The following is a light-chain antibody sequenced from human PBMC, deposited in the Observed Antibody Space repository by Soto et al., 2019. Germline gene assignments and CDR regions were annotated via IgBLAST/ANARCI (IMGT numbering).Light chain of an antibody. CDR3: QQRSNWPPFT. CDR2: GAF. J-gene: IGKJ3*01. Sequence: EIVLTQSPATLSLSPGERATLSCRASQSVSSYLAWYQQKPGQAPRLLIFGAFTRATGIPGRFSGSGSGTDFTLTISRLEPEDFAVYYCQQRSNWPPFTFGPGTKVDI. CDR1: QSVSSY. V-gene: IGKV3-11*01.